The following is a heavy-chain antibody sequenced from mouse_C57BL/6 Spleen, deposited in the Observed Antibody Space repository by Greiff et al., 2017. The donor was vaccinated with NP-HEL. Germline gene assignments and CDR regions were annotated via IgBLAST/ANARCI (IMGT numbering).Heavy chain of an antibody. CDR2: IDPEDGDT. Sequence: VQLQQSGAKLVRPGASVKLSCTASGFNIKDYYMHWVKQRPEQGLEWIGRIDPEDGDTEYAPKFQGKATMTADTSSNTAYLQLSSLTSEDTAVYYCTTHDGYRSFFDYWGQGTTLTVSS. J-gene: IGHJ2*01. D-gene: IGHD2-3*01. V-gene: IGHV14-1*01. CDR1: GFNIKDYY. CDR3: TTHDGYRSFFDY.